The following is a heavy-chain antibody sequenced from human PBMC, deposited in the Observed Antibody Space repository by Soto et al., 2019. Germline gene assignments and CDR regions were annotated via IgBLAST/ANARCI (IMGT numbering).Heavy chain of an antibody. D-gene: IGHD3-10*02. CDR3: VGDVRGDY. Sequence: PGGSLRLSCAASGFIFSASWMHWFRQAPGKGLEWVARITPDGSNTGHADSVKGRFTISRDNAKNALYLQMNSLRAEDTAVYYCVGDVRGDYWGQGTLVTVSS. CDR1: GFIFSASW. V-gene: IGHV3-74*01. J-gene: IGHJ4*02. CDR2: ITPDGSNT.